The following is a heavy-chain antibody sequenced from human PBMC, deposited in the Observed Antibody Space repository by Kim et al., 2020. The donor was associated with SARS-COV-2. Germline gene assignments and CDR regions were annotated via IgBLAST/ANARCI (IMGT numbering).Heavy chain of an antibody. Sequence: GESLKISCKGSGYSFTSYWIGWVRQMPGKGLEWMGIIYPGDSDTRYSPSFQGQVTISADKSISTAYLQWSSLKASDTAMYYCARHLKASSSWTYYGMDVWGQGTTVTVSS. CDR2: IYPGDSDT. D-gene: IGHD6-13*01. V-gene: IGHV5-51*01. CDR1: GYSFTSYW. CDR3: ARHLKASSSWTYYGMDV. J-gene: IGHJ6*02.